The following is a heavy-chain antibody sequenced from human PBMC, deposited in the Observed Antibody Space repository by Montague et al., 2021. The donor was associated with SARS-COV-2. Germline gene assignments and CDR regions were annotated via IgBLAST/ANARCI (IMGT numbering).Heavy chain of an antibody. CDR2: ISYDGTNK. J-gene: IGHJ4*02. CDR3: ARVFSGTYLDYFDY. D-gene: IGHD1-26*01. Sequence: SLRLYCAASGFTFKSYSIHWVRQAPGKGLEWVAVISYDGTNKYYADSVKGRFAISRDNSENMVYLQMSSLSPEDTAVYYCARVFSGTYLDYFDYWGQGTLVTVSS. V-gene: IGHV3-30*09. CDR1: GFTFKSYS.